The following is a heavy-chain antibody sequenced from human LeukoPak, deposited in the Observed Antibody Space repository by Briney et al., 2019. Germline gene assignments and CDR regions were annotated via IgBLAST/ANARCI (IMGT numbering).Heavy chain of an antibody. CDR3: ASAGPVDYGDLLYYFDY. V-gene: IGHV1-2*02. J-gene: IGHJ4*02. CDR1: GYTFTGYY. Sequence: ASVKVSCKASGYTFTGYYLHWLRQAPGQGLEWMGWINPKSGGINYAQKFQGRVTMTRDTSITTAYMELSGLRSDDTAVYYCASAGPVDYGDLLYYFDYWGQGALVTVSS. CDR2: INPKSGGI. D-gene: IGHD4-17*01.